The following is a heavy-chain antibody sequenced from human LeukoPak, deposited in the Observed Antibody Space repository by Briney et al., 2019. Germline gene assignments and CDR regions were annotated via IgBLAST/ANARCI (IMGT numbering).Heavy chain of an antibody. Sequence: SETLSLTCTVSGGSISSGGYYWSWIRQHPGKGLEWIGYIYYSGSTYYNPSLKGRVTISVDTSKNQFSLKLSSVTAADTAVYYCARMCRHYYDSSGYYYRGYFDYWGQGTLVTVSS. V-gene: IGHV4-31*03. CDR3: ARMCRHYYDSSGYYYRGYFDY. CDR1: GGSISSGGYY. CDR2: IYYSGST. D-gene: IGHD3-22*01. J-gene: IGHJ4*02.